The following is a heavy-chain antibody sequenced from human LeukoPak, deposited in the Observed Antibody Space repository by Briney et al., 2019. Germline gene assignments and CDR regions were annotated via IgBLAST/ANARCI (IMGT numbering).Heavy chain of an antibody. V-gene: IGHV1-69*04. J-gene: IGHJ4*02. CDR2: IIPILGIA. D-gene: IGHD3-22*01. Sequence: SVKVSCKASGGTFSSYAISWVRQAPGQGLEWMGRIIPILGIANYAQKFQGRVTITADKSTSTAYMELSSLRSEDTAVYYCARQYGSGYFDYWGQGTLVTVSS. CDR3: ARQYGSGYFDY. CDR1: GGTFSSYA.